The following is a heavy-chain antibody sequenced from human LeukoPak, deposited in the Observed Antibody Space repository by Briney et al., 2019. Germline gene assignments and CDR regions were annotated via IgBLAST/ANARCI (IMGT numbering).Heavy chain of an antibody. J-gene: IGHJ3*02. CDR3: ASDPGGNSGGNAFDI. Sequence: ASVKVSCKASGYTFTGYYMHWVRQAPGQGLEWMGGIIPIFGTANYAQKFQGRVTITADESTSTAYMELSSLRSEDTAVYYCASDPGGNSGGNAFDIWGQGTMVTVSS. CDR1: GYTFTGYY. V-gene: IGHV1-69*13. D-gene: IGHD4-23*01. CDR2: IIPIFGTA.